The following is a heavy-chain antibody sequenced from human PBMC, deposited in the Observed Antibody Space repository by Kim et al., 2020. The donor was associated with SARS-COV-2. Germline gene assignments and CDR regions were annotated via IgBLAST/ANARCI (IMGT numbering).Heavy chain of an antibody. J-gene: IGHJ5*02. Sequence: SHPALKARVPISVDTSKNQFSLKLSSVTAADTAVYYCARAEYSSSWWFDPWGQGTLVTVSS. CDR3: ARAEYSSSWWFDP. V-gene: IGHV4-59*01. D-gene: IGHD6-6*01.